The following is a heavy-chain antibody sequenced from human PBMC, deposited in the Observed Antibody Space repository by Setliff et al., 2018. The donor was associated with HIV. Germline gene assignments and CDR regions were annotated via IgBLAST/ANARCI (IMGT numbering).Heavy chain of an antibody. Sequence: GGSLRLSCAASGFTFSSYWMSWVRQAPGKGLEWVANIKQDGSEKYYVDSVKGRFTISRDNSKNTMFLQMNSLRVEDTAIYYCAKMHTAMDPDTFDIWGQGTMVTVSS. CDR3: AKMHTAMDPDTFDI. CDR2: IKQDGSEK. CDR1: GFTFSSYW. D-gene: IGHD5-18*01. J-gene: IGHJ3*02. V-gene: IGHV3-7*01.